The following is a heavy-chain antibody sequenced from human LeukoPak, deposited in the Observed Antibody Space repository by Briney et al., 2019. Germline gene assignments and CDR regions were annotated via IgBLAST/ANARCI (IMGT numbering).Heavy chain of an antibody. V-gene: IGHV1-18*01. D-gene: IGHD2-15*01. CDR3: ARGRDIVVVVAADGMDV. CDR1: GGTFSSYA. CDR2: ISTYNGDT. Sequence: ASVKVSCKASGGTFSSYAISWVRQAPGQGLEWMGWISTYNGDTNYAQKLQGRVTMTRDTSTSTVYMGLSSLRSEDTAVYYCARGRDIVVVVAADGMDVWGQGTTVTVSS. J-gene: IGHJ6*02.